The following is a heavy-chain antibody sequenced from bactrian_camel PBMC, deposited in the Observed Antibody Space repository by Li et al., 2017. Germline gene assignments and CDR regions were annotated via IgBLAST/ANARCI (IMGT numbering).Heavy chain of an antibody. CDR1: LYRW. CDR3: AADCPTVNGGSRATVFGY. D-gene: IGHD5*01. CDR2: IDNDRSA. J-gene: IGHJ6*01. Sequence: HVQLVESGGGSVQAGGSLRLSCTAPLYRWVGWFRQAPGKEREGVAVIDNDRSARYEDSVKGRFTISQDNAENILYLQMNSLKPEDTAMYYCAADCPTVNGGSRATVFGYWGQGTQVTVS. V-gene: IGHV3S53*01.